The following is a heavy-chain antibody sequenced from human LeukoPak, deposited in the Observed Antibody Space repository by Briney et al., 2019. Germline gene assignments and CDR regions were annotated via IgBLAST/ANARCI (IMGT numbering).Heavy chain of an antibody. CDR2: IRGPSI. D-gene: IGHD5/OR15-5a*01. CDR3: ASRRVAVPSTRAFDY. V-gene: IGHV3-48*03. J-gene: IGHJ4*02. Sequence: QTGGSLRLSCAASGFTLSASEMNWVRQVPGKGLEWVSYIRGPSIHYADPVKGRFTISKDNAKNSLYLQMNSLRAEDTAVYYCASRRVAVPSTRAFDYWGQGTLVTVSS. CDR1: GFTLSASE.